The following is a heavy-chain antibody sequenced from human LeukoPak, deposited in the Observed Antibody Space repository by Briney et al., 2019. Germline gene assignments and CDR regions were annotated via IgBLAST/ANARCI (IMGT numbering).Heavy chain of an antibody. CDR2: ISPDGTST. V-gene: IGHV3-74*01. CDR1: GFTFSSYS. D-gene: IGHD1-26*01. Sequence: GGSLRLSCAASGFTFSSYSMNWVRQAPGKGPEWVSRISPDGTSTTYADSVKGRFTISRDNAKNTLYLQMNTLRAEDTAVYYCVYSGNFRFDYWGQGTLVTVSS. J-gene: IGHJ4*02. CDR3: VYSGNFRFDY.